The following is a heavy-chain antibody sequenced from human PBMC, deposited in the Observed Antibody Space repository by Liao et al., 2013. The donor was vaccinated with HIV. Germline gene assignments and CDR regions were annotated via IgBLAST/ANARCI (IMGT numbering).Heavy chain of an antibody. CDR1: GGSISSGSSYY. Sequence: QVQLQQWGAGLLKPSETLSLTCTVSGGSISSGSSYYWSWIRQPAGKGLEWIGRIYTSGSTNYNPSLKSRVTISVDTSKNQFSLKLSSVTAADTAVYYCAREVRPRGGPEGWFDPWGQGTLVTVSS. V-gene: IGHV4-61*02. CDR2: IYTSGST. J-gene: IGHJ5*02. D-gene: IGHD1-14*01. CDR3: AREVRPRGGPEGWFDP.